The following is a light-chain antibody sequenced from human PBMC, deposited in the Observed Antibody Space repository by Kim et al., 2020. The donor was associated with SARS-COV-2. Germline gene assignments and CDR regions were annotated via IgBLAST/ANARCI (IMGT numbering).Light chain of an antibody. CDR1: QSVSRS. V-gene: IGKV3-15*01. CDR3: QQYNNWPPYT. Sequence: VSPGESATPSCRASQSVSRSIAWYQQKPGQAHRLLIYGASTRATGIPARCSGSGSGTEFTLTISRLQSEDFAVYYCQQYNNWPPYTFGQGTKLEI. CDR2: GAS. J-gene: IGKJ2*01.